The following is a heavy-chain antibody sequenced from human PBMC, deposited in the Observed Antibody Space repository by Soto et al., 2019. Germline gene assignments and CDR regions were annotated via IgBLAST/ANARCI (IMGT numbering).Heavy chain of an antibody. CDR1: GGSISDYQ. CDR3: ARMRGLGEISPYLDY. CDR2: IYYSGRT. J-gene: IGHJ4*02. D-gene: IGHD3-16*01. Sequence: QVQLQESGPGLVKPSETLSLTCSISGGSISDYQWNWIRQPPGKGLEWIGYIYYSGRTNYNPSLKSRLTISLDTCTRQFSLRLRSVTAADTAVYYCARMRGLGEISPYLDYWGQGALVTVSS. V-gene: IGHV4-59*01.